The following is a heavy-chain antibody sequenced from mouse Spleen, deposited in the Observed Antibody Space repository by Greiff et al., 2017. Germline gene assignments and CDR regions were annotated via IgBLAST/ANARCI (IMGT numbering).Heavy chain of an antibody. CDR2: IDPENGDT. CDR3: TPLYYGSSYGYFDV. Sequence: EVQLVESGAELVRPGASVKLSCTASGFNIKDDYMHWVKQRPEQGLEWIGWIDPENGDTEYASKFQGKATITADTSSNTAYLQLSSLTSEDTAVYYCTPLYYGSSYGYFDVWGAGTTVTVSS. V-gene: IGHV14-4*01. J-gene: IGHJ1*01. CDR1: GFNIKDDY. D-gene: IGHD1-1*01.